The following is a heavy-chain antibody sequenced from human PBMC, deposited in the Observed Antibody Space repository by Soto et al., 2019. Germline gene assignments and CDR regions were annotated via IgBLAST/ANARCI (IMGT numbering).Heavy chain of an antibody. D-gene: IGHD1-26*01. CDR1: GFTFSSYW. J-gene: IGHJ6*02. V-gene: IGHV3-74*01. CDR2: INSDGSST. Sequence: GGSLRLSCAASGFTFSSYWLHWVRQAPGKGLVWVSRINSDGSSTSYADSVKGRFTISRDNAKNTLYLQMNSLRAEDTAVYYWAREVYRDFYFGMDVWGQGTTVTLS. CDR3: AREVYRDFYFGMDV.